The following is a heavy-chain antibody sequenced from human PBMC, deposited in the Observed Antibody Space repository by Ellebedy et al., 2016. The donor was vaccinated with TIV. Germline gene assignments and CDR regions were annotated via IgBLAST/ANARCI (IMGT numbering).Heavy chain of an antibody. CDR2: ISYDGSNK. J-gene: IGHJ4*02. V-gene: IGHV3-30*04. Sequence: GGSLRLSCAGSGFIFRSYAMHWVRQAPGKGLEWVAVISYDGSNKYYPDSVKGRFTISRDNSKNTIYLQMNSLRAEDTAVYYCARDGDCSGGSCYGFDYWGQGTLVTVSS. D-gene: IGHD2-15*01. CDR1: GFIFRSYA. CDR3: ARDGDCSGGSCYGFDY.